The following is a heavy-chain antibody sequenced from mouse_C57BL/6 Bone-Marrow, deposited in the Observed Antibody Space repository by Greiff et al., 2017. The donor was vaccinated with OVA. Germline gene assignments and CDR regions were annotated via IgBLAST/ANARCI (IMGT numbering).Heavy chain of an antibody. CDR1: GFTFSSYA. Sequence: EVQGVESGGGLVKPGGSLKLSCAASGFTFSSYAMSWVRQTPEKRLEWVATISDGGSYTYYPDNVKGRFTISRATAKNNLYLEMSHLKSENTAMYYCARVLLYLAWFAYWGQGTLVTVSA. V-gene: IGHV5-4*01. CDR3: ARVLLYLAWFAY. J-gene: IGHJ3*01. CDR2: ISDGGSYT. D-gene: IGHD2-12*01.